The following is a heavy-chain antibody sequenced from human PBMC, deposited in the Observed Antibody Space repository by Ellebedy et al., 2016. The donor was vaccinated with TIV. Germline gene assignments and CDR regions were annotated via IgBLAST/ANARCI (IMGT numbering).Heavy chain of an antibody. J-gene: IGHJ5*02. CDR2: SHFIGNT. V-gene: IGHV4-59*13. CDR3: ARGSSTYSSFDT. CDR1: GGSLNLYY. Sequence: GSLRLXXTVSGGSLNLYYWSWIRQPPGKGLEWIGYSHFIGNTKYNPSLESRVTMSVDTSKKQCSLHLSSVTAADTAVYFCARGSSTYSSFDTWGQGILVTVSS. D-gene: IGHD5-18*01.